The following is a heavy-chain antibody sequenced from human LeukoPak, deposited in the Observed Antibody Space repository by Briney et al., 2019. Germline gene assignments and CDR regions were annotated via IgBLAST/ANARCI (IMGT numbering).Heavy chain of an antibody. CDR1: GFTFSSYA. V-gene: IGHV3-23*01. J-gene: IGHJ4*02. CDR2: IEVGGAIT. CDR3: AKPLGGSYLFDR. D-gene: IGHD1-26*01. Sequence: GGSLRLSCAASGFTFSSYAMSWVRRAPGKGLEWVSTIEVGGAITHYAASVKGRFAISRDTSKKILYLQMDSLRPEDTAVYYCAKPLGGSYLFDRWGQGTLVTVSS.